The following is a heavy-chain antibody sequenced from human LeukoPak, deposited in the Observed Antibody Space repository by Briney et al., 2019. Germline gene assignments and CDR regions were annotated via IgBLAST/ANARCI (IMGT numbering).Heavy chain of an antibody. J-gene: IGHJ4*02. Sequence: GASVKVSCKASGYTFTSYDINWVRQATGQGLEWMGWMNPNSGNTGYAQKFQGRVTMTRNTSIGTAYMELSSLRSEDTVVYYCARGGRRLVAGLLSYWGQGTLVTVSS. CDR2: MNPNSGNT. CDR3: ARGGRRLVAGLLSY. CDR1: GYTFTSYD. V-gene: IGHV1-8*01. D-gene: IGHD2-15*01.